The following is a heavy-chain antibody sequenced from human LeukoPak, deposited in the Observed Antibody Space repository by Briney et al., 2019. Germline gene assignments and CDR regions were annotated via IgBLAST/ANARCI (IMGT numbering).Heavy chain of an antibody. CDR1: GFTFSSYA. D-gene: IGHD7-27*01. J-gene: IGHJ6*02. Sequence: GGSLRLSCAASGFTFSSYAMSWVRQAPGKGLEWVSAISGSGDNTYYTDSVKGRFTISRDNSKNTLYLQMNSLRADDTAVYYCAKVLGFYSYYGMDVWGQGTTVTVSS. CDR3: AKVLGFYSYYGMDV. CDR2: ISGSGDNT. V-gene: IGHV3-23*01.